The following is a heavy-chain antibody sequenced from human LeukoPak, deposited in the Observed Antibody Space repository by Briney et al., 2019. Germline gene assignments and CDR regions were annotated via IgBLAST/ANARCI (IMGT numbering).Heavy chain of an antibody. V-gene: IGHV3-23*01. J-gene: IGHJ4*02. CDR2: ISGSGGST. Sequence: GGSLRLSCAASGFTFSSYAMSWVRQAPGKGLEWVSAISGSGGSTYYADSVKGRFTISRDNAKNSLYLQMNSLRAEDTAVYYCARDSYGSGSYYRIDYWGQGTLVTVSS. CDR3: ARDSYGSGSYYRIDY. D-gene: IGHD3-10*01. CDR1: GFTFSSYA.